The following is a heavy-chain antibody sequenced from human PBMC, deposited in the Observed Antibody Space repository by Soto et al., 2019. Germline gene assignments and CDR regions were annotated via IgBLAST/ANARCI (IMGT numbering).Heavy chain of an antibody. J-gene: IGHJ5*02. V-gene: IGHV1-18*01. CDR3: VHSGSYYWYNWFDP. CDR2: ISAYNGNT. Sequence: QVQLVQSGAEVKKPGASVKVSCKASGYTFTSYGISWVRQAPGQGLEWMGWISAYNGNTNYAQKLQGRVTMTTDTSKSTAYMELRSLRSDGTAVYYCVHSGSYYWYNWFDPWGQGTLVTVSS. CDR1: GYTFTSYG. D-gene: IGHD1-26*01.